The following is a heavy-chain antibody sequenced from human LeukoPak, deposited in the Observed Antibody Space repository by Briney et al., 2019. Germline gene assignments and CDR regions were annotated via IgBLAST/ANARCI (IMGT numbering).Heavy chain of an antibody. V-gene: IGHV4-30-4*01. CDR3: ARGLRELAAAGTYYFDY. J-gene: IGHJ4*02. CDR2: IHYSGST. Sequence: SQALSLTCSVSGGSMSSGDFNWSWIRQPPGKGLEWIGYIHYSGSTYHNPSLMSRVTISKDTSKNQFSLRLSSVTAADTAVYYCARGLRELAAAGTYYFDYWGQGTLVTVSS. D-gene: IGHD6-13*01. CDR1: GGSMSSGDFN.